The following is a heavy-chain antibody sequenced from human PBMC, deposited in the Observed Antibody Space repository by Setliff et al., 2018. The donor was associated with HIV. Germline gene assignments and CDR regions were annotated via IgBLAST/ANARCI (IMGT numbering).Heavy chain of an antibody. D-gene: IGHD3-22*01. V-gene: IGHV1-8*02. J-gene: IGHJ4*02. CDR1: GYTFINYD. Sequence: ASVKVSCKASGYTFINYDIYWVRQTTGQGLEWMGWMNPDSGNTGYAQKFQGRVTMTTDTSTSTAYMELRSLRSDDTAVYYCARDGYYYDGSAYSTFDYWGQGTLVTVSS. CDR3: ARDGYYYDGSAYSTFDY. CDR2: MNPDSGNT.